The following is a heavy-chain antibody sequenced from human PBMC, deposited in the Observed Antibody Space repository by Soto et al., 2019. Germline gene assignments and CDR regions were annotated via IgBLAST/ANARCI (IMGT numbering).Heavy chain of an antibody. Sequence: QLQLQESGSGLVKPSQTLSLTCAVSGGSISSGGYSWSWIRQPPGKGLAWIGYIYHSGSTYYNPSLKSRVTISVDRSKNQFSLKLSSVTAADTAVYSCARFILTGPTPYYFDYWGQGTLVTVSS. V-gene: IGHV4-30-2*01. D-gene: IGHD3-9*01. CDR1: GGSISSGGYS. CDR3: ARFILTGPTPYYFDY. J-gene: IGHJ4*02. CDR2: IYHSGST.